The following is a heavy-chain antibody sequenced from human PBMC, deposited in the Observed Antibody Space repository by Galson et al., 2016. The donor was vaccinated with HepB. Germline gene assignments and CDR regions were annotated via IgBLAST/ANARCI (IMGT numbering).Heavy chain of an antibody. CDR1: GGSISSGGYY. CDR2: IYYSGST. D-gene: IGHD4-11*01. V-gene: IGHV4-31*03. Sequence: TPSLTCTVSGGSISSGGYYWSWIRQHPGKGLEWIGYIYYSGSTYYNPSLKSRVTISVDTSKTQFSLKLSSVTAADTAVYYCARVADMTTVSHYYYYMDVWGKGTTVTVSS. J-gene: IGHJ6*03. CDR3: ARVADMTTVSHYYYYMDV.